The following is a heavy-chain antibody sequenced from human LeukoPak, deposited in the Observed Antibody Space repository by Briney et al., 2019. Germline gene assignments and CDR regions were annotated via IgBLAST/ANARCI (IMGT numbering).Heavy chain of an antibody. CDR2: IYSDGST. D-gene: IGHD1-26*01. J-gene: IGHJ4*02. V-gene: IGHV3-53*01. Sequence: GGSLRLSCAASGFSVSSNYLTWVRQAPGKGLEWVSVIYSDGSTYYADSVKGRFTVSRDNSKNTLYLQMSSLRAEDTAVYYCARGRESSGNILYCWGQGTLVTVSS. CDR1: GFSVSSNY. CDR3: ARGRESSGNILYC.